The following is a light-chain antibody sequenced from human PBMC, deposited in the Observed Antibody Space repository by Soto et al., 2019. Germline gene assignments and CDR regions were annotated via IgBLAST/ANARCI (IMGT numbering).Light chain of an antibody. CDR1: QGIRDF. J-gene: IGKJ4*01. V-gene: IGKV1-9*01. CDR2: AAS. CDR3: QQFNVYPLT. Sequence: DIQLTQSPSFLSASVGDRVTITCRASQGIRDFLAWYQQKPGKAPKLLIYAASTLQAGVPTRFSGFASGTEFTLTISNLQPADSATYYCQQFNVYPLTFGGGTKVGIK.